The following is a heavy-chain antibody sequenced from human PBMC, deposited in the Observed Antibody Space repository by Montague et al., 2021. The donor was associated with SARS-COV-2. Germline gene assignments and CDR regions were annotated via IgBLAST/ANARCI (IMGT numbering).Heavy chain of an antibody. D-gene: IGHD5-18*01. CDR3: ARSSGYNYDISYYGMDV. CDR1: GGSISSSDYY. V-gene: IGHV4-39*02. J-gene: IGHJ6*02. Sequence: SETLSLTCTVSGGSISSSDYYWGWIRQPPGKGLEWIGTIYYSGNTHYSPSLKSRVAIFVDTSKNHFSLKLTSLTAADTAVYYCARSSGYNYDISYYGMDVWGQGTTVTVSS. CDR2: IYYSGNT.